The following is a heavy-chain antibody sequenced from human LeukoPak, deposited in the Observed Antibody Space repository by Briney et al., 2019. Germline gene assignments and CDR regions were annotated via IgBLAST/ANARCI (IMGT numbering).Heavy chain of an antibody. CDR2: ISNSGLST. CDR3: ARVYYGSGSLYYYYYYMDV. CDR1: GFTFSSYG. J-gene: IGHJ6*03. Sequence: GGSLRLSCAASGFTFSSYGISWVRQAPGKGLEWVSIISNSGLSTYYADFVKGRFTISRDNSKNTLYLQMNSLRAEDTAVYYCARVYYGSGSLYYYYYYMDVWGKGTTVTISS. D-gene: IGHD3-10*01. V-gene: IGHV3-23*01.